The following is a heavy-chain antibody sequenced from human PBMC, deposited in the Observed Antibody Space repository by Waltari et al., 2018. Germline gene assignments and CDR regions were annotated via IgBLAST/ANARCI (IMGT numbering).Heavy chain of an antibody. CDR1: GGSISSSSYY. CDR2: IYYSGST. Sequence: QLQLQESGPGLVKPSETLSLTCTVSGGSISSSSYYWGWIRQPPGKGLEWIGSIYYSGSTSYTPSLKSRVTISVDTSKNQFSLRLSSVTAADTAVYYCARGFVAARHFDYWGQGTLVTVSS. J-gene: IGHJ4*02. V-gene: IGHV4-39*01. D-gene: IGHD6-6*01. CDR3: ARGFVAARHFDY.